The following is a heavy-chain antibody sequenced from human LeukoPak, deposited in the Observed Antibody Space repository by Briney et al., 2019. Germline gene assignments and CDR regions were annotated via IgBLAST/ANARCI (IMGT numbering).Heavy chain of an antibody. CDR3: ARPMVRGVITAPGY. V-gene: IGHV4-39*01. Sequence: SETLSLTCTVSGGSISSSSYYWGWIRQPPGKGLAWIGRIYYSGSAYYNPSLTSRVTISVGTSKNQLSLKVSAVTAAGTAGCVCARPMVRGVITAPGYWGQGTLVTVSS. J-gene: IGHJ4*02. D-gene: IGHD3-10*01. CDR2: IYYSGSA. CDR1: GGSISSSSYY.